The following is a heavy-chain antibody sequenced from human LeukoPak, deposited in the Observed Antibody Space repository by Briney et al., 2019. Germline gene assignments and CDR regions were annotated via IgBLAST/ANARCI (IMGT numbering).Heavy chain of an antibody. CDR2: IIPIRGIT. D-gene: IGHD3-9*01. V-gene: IGHV1-69*04. CDR1: GGTFSSHD. CDR3: ARERYFDWSYFDY. Sequence: ASVKVSCKASGGTFSSHDISWVRKGPGQGLEWMGRIIPIRGITNYAQNFQGRVTITADKSTSTAYMELRSLRSDDTAVYYCARERYFDWSYFDYWGQGTLVTVSS. J-gene: IGHJ4*02.